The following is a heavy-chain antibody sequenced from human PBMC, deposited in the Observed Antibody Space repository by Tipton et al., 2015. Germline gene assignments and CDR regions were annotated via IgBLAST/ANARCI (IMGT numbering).Heavy chain of an antibody. CDR3: ACQDYDILTRDYQTVDY. D-gene: IGHD3-9*01. J-gene: IGHJ4*02. Sequence: TLSLTCTVSGGSISSNKYYWGWIRQPPGKGLEWIGSIYYSGRTYYNPSLKSRATISVDTSKNQFSLKVSSVTAADTAVYYCACQDYDILTRDYQTVDYWGQGTLVTVSS. CDR2: IYYSGRT. CDR1: GGSISSNKYY. V-gene: IGHV4-39*01.